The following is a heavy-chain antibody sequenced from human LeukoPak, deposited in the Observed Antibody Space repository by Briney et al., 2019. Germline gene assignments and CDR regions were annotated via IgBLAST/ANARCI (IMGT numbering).Heavy chain of an antibody. Sequence: GGSLRLSCAASGFTFSSYAMSWVRQAPGKGLEWVSAISGSGGSTYYADSVKGRFTISRDNSKNTLYLQMNSPRAEDTAVYYCARQSSATIVSAFAFWGQGTMVTVSS. CDR2: ISGSGGST. V-gene: IGHV3-23*01. J-gene: IGHJ3*01. D-gene: IGHD2-15*01. CDR3: ARQSSATIVSAFAF. CDR1: GFTFSSYA.